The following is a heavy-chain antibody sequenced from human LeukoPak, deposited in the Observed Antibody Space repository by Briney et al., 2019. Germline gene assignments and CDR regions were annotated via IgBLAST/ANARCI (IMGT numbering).Heavy chain of an antibody. CDR3: ARDRYCSSTSCYHWFDP. D-gene: IGHD2-2*01. CDR1: RGTFSSYA. J-gene: IGHJ5*02. V-gene: IGHV1-69*05. CDR2: IIPIFGTA. Sequence: GASVKVSCKASRGTFSSYAISWVRQAPGQGLEWMGGIIPIFGTANYAQKFQGRVTITTDESTSTAYIELSSLRSEDTAVYYCARDRYCSSTSCYHWFDPWGQGTLVTVSS.